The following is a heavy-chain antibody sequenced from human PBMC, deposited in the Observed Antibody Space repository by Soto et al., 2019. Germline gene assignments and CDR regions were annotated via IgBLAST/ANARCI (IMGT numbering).Heavy chain of an antibody. V-gene: IGHV3-48*03. CDR3: ARDRESPSGNWFDP. J-gene: IGHJ5*02. CDR2: ISSRGSTI. D-gene: IGHD1-26*01. CDR1: GFTFNSYE. Sequence: GGSLRLSCAASGFTFNSYEMNWVRQAPGKGLEWVSYISSRGSTIYYADSVKGRFTISRDNAKNSLYLQMNSLRAEDTAVYYCARDRESPSGNWFDPWGQGTLVTVSS.